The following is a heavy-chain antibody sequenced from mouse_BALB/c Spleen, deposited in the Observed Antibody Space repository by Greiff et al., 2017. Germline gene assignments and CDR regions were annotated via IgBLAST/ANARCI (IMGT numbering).Heavy chain of an antibody. V-gene: IGHV2-6-7*01. CDR1: GFSFTGYG. CDR2: IWGDGST. J-gene: IGHJ2*01. CDR3: ARYGNSYYFDY. D-gene: IGHD2-1*01. Sequence: VQLQQSGPGLVAPSQSLSLTCTASGFSFTGYGVHWVRQPPGKGLEWLGMIWGDGSTDYNSALKSRLSISKDNSKSHVFLKMNRLRTADTARYYCARYGNSYYFDYWGQGTTLTVSS.